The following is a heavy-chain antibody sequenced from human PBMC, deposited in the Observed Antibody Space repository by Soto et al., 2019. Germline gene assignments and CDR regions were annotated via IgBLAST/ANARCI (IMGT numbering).Heavy chain of an antibody. V-gene: IGHV3-7*01. CDR2: IMKDGGQK. CDR3: ARDRDYSKADY. D-gene: IGHD2-15*01. J-gene: IGHJ4*02. Sequence: EVQLVESGGGLVQPGGSLRLSCAASGFTFSGYWMGWVRQAPGKGLEWVASIMKDGGQKKYVDSVKGRFTISRDNAKNSLFLQMNSLRAEDTAVYFCARDRDYSKADYWGQGTAVTVSS. CDR1: GFTFSGYW.